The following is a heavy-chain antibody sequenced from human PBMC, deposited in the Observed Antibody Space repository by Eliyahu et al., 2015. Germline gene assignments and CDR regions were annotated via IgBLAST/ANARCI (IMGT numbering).Heavy chain of an antibody. CDR2: ISSSSKTI. CDR3: ARGYYGSGSQGSY. D-gene: IGHD3-10*01. V-gene: IGHV3-48*01. CDR1: GFTFSSYS. J-gene: IGHJ4*02. Sequence: EVQLVESGGGLVQPGGSLXLSCAAXGFTFSSYSMNWVRQAPGKGLEWISYISSSSKTIYYADSVKGRFTISRDNAKNSLYLQMNSLRGEDTAVYYCARGYYGSGSQGSYWGQGILVTVSS.